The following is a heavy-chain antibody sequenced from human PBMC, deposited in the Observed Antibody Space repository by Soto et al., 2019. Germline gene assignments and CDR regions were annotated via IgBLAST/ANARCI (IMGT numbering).Heavy chain of an antibody. V-gene: IGHV1-3*01. D-gene: IGHD1-26*01. J-gene: IGHJ4*02. CDR2: INAGNGNT. CDR3: AGDLGVGAASDY. Sequence: QVQLVQSGAEVKKPGASVKVSCKASGYTFTSYAMHWVRQAPGQRLEWMGWINAGNGNTKYSQKFQGRVTITRDTSASTAYMELRSLRTEDTAVYYCAGDLGVGAASDYWGQGTLVNVSS. CDR1: GYTFTSYA.